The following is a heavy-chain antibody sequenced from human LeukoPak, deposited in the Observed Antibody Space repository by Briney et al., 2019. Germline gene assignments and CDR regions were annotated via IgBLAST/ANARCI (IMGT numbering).Heavy chain of an antibody. CDR1: GFTFDDYG. D-gene: IGHD2-15*01. CDR2: INWNGGST. Sequence: PGGSLRLSCAASGFTFDDYGISWVRQAPGKGREWVCCINWNGGSTGYADSVKGRFTISRDNAKNSLYLQMNSLRAEDTALYHCARERYCSGGSCYEYFDYWGQGTLVTVSS. CDR3: ARERYCSGGSCYEYFDY. V-gene: IGHV3-20*01. J-gene: IGHJ4*02.